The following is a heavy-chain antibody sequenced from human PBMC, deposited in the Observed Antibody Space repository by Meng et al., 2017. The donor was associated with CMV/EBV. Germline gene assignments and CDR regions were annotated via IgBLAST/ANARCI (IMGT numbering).Heavy chain of an antibody. J-gene: IGHJ4*02. Sequence: QGQLVKCGGEGKTRWYSGKVCWNASGGTFSMQAFSGGRRAPGQGLEWMGGIIPIFGPANYVEKFQGRVTITGDESTHTAYMEVSSLRSEDTVVYYCERMPRDGYNYIDYWGQGTLVTVSS. CDR1: GGTFSMQA. V-gene: IGHV1-69*01. CDR3: ERMPRDGYNYIDY. D-gene: IGHD5-24*01. CDR2: IIPIFGPA.